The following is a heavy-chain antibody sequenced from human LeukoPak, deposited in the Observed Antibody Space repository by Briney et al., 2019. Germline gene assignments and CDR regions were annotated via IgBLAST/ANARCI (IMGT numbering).Heavy chain of an antibody. CDR1: GFTFSSYG. Sequence: GGSLRLSCAASGFTFSSYGMSWVRQAPGKGLEWVSAISGSGGSTYYADSVKGRFTTSRDNSKNTLYLQMNSLRAEDTAVYYCAKDLGNWNYAGYWGQGTLVTVSS. CDR2: ISGSGGST. V-gene: IGHV3-23*01. J-gene: IGHJ4*02. CDR3: AKDLGNWNYAGY. D-gene: IGHD1-20*01.